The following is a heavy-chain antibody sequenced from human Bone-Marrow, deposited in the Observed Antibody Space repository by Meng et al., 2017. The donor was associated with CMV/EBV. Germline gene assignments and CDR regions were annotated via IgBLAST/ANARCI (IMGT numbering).Heavy chain of an antibody. J-gene: IGHJ4*02. CDR3: AGLRSYDSSGYYLDY. V-gene: IGHV1-8*01. CDR2: MKPDSGKT. CDR1: FNTYD. Sequence: FNTYDINWVRQATGQGPEWMGWMKPDSGKTGYAQKFQGRVTMTRDTSISTAYMELSSLSSVTAADTAVYYCAGLRSYDSSGYYLDYWGQGTLVTVSS. D-gene: IGHD3-22*01.